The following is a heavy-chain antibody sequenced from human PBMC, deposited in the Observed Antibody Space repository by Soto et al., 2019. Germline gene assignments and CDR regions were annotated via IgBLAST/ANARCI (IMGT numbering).Heavy chain of an antibody. CDR1: GDSVSNNSVA. J-gene: IGHJ6*02. V-gene: IGHV6-1*01. CDR2: TYYRSKWYN. Sequence: SQTLSLTCAISGDSVSNNSVAWNWIRQSPSRGLEWLGRTYYRSKWYNDYAVSVKSRININADTSKNQFSLQLNSVTPEDTAVYYSSRYSTVTSTFSYGMDVWGQGTTVTVSS. CDR3: SRYSTVTSTFSYGMDV. D-gene: IGHD4-17*01.